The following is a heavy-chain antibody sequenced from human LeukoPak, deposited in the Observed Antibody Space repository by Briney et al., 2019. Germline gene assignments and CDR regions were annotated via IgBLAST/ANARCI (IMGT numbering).Heavy chain of an antibody. CDR3: ARGLVATNIFDY. V-gene: IGHV4-30-4*01. J-gene: IGHJ4*02. CDR2: IYYSGST. Sequence: SQTLSLTCTVSGGSISSGDYYWSWIRQPPGKGLEWIGYIYYSGSTYYNPSLKSRVTISVDTSKNQFSLKLSSVTAADTAVYYCARGLVATNIFDYWGQGTLVTVS. CDR1: GGSISSGDYY. D-gene: IGHD5-12*01.